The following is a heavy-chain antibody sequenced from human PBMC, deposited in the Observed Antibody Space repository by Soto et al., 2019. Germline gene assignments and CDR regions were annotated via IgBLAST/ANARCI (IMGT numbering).Heavy chain of an antibody. J-gene: IGHJ4*02. CDR1: GYTFTGFS. CDR3: AREPYSSASRFDY. CDR2: INAGSGNT. Sequence: ASVKVSCKASGYTFTGFSLHWVRQAPGQRLEWMGWINAGSGNTKYSQKFQGRVTITRDTSASTAYMELSSLRSEDTAVYYCAREPYSSASRFDYWGQGTLVTVSS. D-gene: IGHD6-25*01. V-gene: IGHV1-3*01.